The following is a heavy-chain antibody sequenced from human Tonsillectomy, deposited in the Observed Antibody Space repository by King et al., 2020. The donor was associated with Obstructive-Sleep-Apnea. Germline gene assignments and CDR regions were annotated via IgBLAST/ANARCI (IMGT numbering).Heavy chain of an antibody. Sequence: VQLVQSGGGVVQPGRSLRLSCAASGFTFSSYGMHWVRQAPGKGLEWVAIIWYDGSNKYYGDSVKCRFTVSRDNSKNTLSLHMNSLRAEDTAVYYCAKERAASVPSFDLWGQGTMVTVSS. CDR2: IWYDGSNK. J-gene: IGHJ3*01. V-gene: IGHV3-33*06. CDR3: AKERAASVPSFDL. D-gene: IGHD6-13*01. CDR1: GFTFSSYG.